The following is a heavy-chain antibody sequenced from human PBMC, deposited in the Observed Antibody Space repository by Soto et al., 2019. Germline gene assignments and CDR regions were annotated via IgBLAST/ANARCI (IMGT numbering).Heavy chain of an antibody. CDR2: IIPICGTA. D-gene: IGHD2-21*01. J-gene: IGHJ6*02. V-gene: IGHV1-69*01. CDR3: ARERGPRGGDGMDV. CDR1: GGTFSSYA. Sequence: QVQLVQSGAEVKKPGSSVKVSCKASGGTFSSYAISWVRQAPGQGLEWMGGIIPICGTANYAQKFQGRVTITADESTSTAYMELGSLRSDETAVYYCARERGPRGGDGMDVWGQGTKVTVSS.